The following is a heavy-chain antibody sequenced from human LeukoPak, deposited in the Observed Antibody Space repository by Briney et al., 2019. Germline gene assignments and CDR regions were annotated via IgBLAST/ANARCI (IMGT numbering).Heavy chain of an antibody. D-gene: IGHD1-26*01. J-gene: IGHJ4*02. CDR3: ATVASGSYSYFDY. V-gene: IGHV1-46*01. Sequence: GAPVKVSCKASGYTLTSYYMHWVRQAPGQGLEWMGRINPSGGSTSYAQKFQGRVTMTRDTSTSTVYMELSSLRSEDTAVYYCATVASGSYSYFDYWGQGTLVTVSS. CDR2: INPSGGST. CDR1: GYTLTSYY.